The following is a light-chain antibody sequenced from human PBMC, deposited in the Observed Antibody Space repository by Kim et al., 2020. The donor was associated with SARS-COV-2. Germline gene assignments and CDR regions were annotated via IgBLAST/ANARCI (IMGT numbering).Light chain of an antibody. CDR1: QSVSRNY. V-gene: IGKV3-20*01. Sequence: EIVLTQSPVTLSLSPGERATLSCRASQSVSRNYLAWYQQKLGQTPRLLIYGASTRAPGIPDRFSGSGSGADFTLTISSLGPEDFAVYYCQHYGGPRYPFGQPTTL. J-gene: IGKJ2*01. CDR3: QHYGGPRYP. CDR2: GAS.